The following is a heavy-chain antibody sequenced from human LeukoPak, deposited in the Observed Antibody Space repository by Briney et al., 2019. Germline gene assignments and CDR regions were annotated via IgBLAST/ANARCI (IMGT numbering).Heavy chain of an antibody. J-gene: IGHJ1*01. V-gene: IGHV1-2*02. Sequence: ASVKVSCKASGYTFTGYYMHWVRQAPGQGLEWMGWINPNSGGTNYAQKFQGRVTMTRDTSISTAYMELSRLRSDDTAVYYCARDPYSSSWYRAKYFQHWGQGTLVTVSS. CDR2: INPNSGGT. D-gene: IGHD6-13*01. CDR3: ARDPYSSSWYRAKYFQH. CDR1: GYTFTGYY.